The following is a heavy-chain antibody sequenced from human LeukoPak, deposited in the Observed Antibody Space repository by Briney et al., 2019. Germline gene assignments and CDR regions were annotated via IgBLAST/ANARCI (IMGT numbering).Heavy chain of an antibody. J-gene: IGHJ4*02. CDR2: INPNSGGT. V-gene: IGHV1-2*02. CDR3: ARDHYDSSGWCDY. CDR1: GYTFTAYH. D-gene: IGHD3-22*01. Sequence: ASVKVSCKASGYTFTAYHMHWVRQAPGQGLEWMGWINPNSGGTNYEQKFQGRVTMTRDTSISTAYMELSRLRSDDTAVYYCARDHYDSSGWCDYWGQGTLVTVSS.